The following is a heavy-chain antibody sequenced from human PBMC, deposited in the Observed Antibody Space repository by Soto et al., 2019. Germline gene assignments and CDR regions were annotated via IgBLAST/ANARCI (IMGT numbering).Heavy chain of an antibody. D-gene: IGHD3-10*01. CDR2: ISAYNGNT. J-gene: IGHJ4*02. V-gene: IGHV1-18*01. CDR1: GYTFTNYD. CDR3: ARGGSGSYADY. Sequence: QVQLVQSGAEVKKPGASVKVSCKTSGYTFTNYDITWVRQAPGQGPEWRGWISAYNGNTNYAEKVQGRVTMTTDTSTSTAYMKLRSLRSDDTAVYYCARGGSGSYADYWGQGALVAVSS.